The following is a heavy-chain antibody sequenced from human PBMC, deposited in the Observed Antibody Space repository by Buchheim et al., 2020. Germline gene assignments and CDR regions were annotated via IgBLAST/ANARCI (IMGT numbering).Heavy chain of an antibody. CDR2: LYNSGST. CDR1: GGSISSSSFY. V-gene: IGHV4-39*01. D-gene: IGHD1-1*01. Sequence: QLQLQESGPGLVKPSETLSLTCNVSGGSISSSSFYWGWMRQTPGKGLEWIGSLYNSGSTYYNSSLKSRVTISVQTSKNQFSLRLTSVTAADTAVYYCASGWNAIDYWGQGTL. J-gene: IGHJ4*02. CDR3: ASGWNAIDY.